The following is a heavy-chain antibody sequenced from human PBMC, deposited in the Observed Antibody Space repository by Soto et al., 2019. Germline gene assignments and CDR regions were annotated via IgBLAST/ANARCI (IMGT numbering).Heavy chain of an antibody. V-gene: IGHV1-18*01. J-gene: IGHJ6*02. CDR1: GHTLSRYG. CDR2: ISGNNGNT. Sequence: QVQLVQSAAEVKKPGASVKVSCTASGHTLSRYGISWIRQAPGQGLEWLGWISGNNGNTNYAPKFRDRVTMTDDPSTSTVFLEVRSLRSDDTATYYCARTNWNMDDDFGMDVWGQGTTVIVS. CDR3: ARTNWNMDDDFGMDV. D-gene: IGHD1-1*01.